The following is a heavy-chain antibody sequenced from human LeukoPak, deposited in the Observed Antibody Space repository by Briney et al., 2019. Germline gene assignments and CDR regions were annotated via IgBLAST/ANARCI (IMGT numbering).Heavy chain of an antibody. CDR1: GFTFSSYG. CDR3: AKSRGESRGASNY. D-gene: IGHD1-26*01. Sequence: GGSLRLSCAASGFTFSSYGMHWVRQAPGKGLEWVAFIRYDGSNKYYAGSVKGRFTISRDNSKNTLYLQMNSLRAEDTAVYYCAKSRGESRGASNYWGQGTLVTVSS. V-gene: IGHV3-30*02. CDR2: IRYDGSNK. J-gene: IGHJ4*02.